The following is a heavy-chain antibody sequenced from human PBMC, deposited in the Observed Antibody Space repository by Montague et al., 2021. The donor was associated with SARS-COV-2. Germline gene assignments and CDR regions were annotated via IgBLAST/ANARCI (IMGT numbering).Heavy chain of an antibody. J-gene: IGHJ4*02. Sequence: SETLSLTCTVSGGSVISDTYFWSWIRQPPGKGLEWIAYIDDSDTTXNXXXXWXRVSMSSDRSKNQFSLKLTSVTPADTAVYYCARAANILSGFYNHPFGYWGQGILVTVSS. CDR2: IDDSDTT. D-gene: IGHD3-9*01. CDR3: ARAANILSGFYNHPFGY. CDR1: GGSVISDTYF. V-gene: IGHV4-61*01.